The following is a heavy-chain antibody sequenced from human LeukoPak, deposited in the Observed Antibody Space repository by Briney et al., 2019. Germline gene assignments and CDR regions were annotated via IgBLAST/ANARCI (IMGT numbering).Heavy chain of an antibody. CDR3: AKVSRYYDSSGPVDY. Sequence: GASVKVSCKASGYTFTGYYMHWVRQAPGQGLEWMGWINPNSGGTNYAQKFQGRVTMTRDTSISTAYMELSSLRSEDTAVYYCAKVSRYYDSSGPVDYWGQGTLVTVSS. J-gene: IGHJ4*02. V-gene: IGHV1-2*02. CDR2: INPNSGGT. CDR1: GYTFTGYY. D-gene: IGHD3-22*01.